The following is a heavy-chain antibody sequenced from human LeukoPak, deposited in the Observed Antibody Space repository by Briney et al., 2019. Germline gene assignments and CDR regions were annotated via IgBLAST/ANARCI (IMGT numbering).Heavy chain of an antibody. CDR3: ARGRYEEGVDY. D-gene: IGHD1-1*01. V-gene: IGHV4-38-2*02. CDR2: IYHSGST. Sequence: SETLSLTCTVSGYSISSGYYWGWIRQPPGKGLEWIGSIYHSGSTYYNPSLKSRVTISVDTSKNQFSLKLSSVTAADTAVYYCARGRYEEGVDYWGQGTLVTVSS. CDR1: GYSISSGYY. J-gene: IGHJ4*02.